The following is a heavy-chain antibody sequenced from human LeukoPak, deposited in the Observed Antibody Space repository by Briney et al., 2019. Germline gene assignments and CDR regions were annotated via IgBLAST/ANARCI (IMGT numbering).Heavy chain of an antibody. D-gene: IGHD3-3*01. CDR3: ARCEAWSGYYDAYNWFDP. CDR1: GYSFTSYW. J-gene: IGHJ5*02. Sequence: KHGESLKISCKGSGYSFTSYWIGWVRQMSGKGLEWMGIIYPGDSDTRYSPSFQGQVTISADKSISTAYLQWSSLKASDTAMYYCARCEAWSGYYDAYNWFDPWGQGTLVTVSS. V-gene: IGHV5-51*01. CDR2: IYPGDSDT.